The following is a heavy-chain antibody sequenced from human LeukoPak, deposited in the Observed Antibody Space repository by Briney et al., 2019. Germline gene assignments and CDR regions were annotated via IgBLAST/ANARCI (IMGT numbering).Heavy chain of an antibody. D-gene: IGHD4-17*01. CDR1: GFTFDDYG. Sequence: GGSLRLSCAASGFTFDDYGMSWVRQAPGKGLEWVSGINWNGGSTGYADSVKGRFTISRDNAKNSLYLQMNSLRAEDTAVYYCAKEIWPTVTTPGRTYFDYWGQGTLVTVSS. CDR2: INWNGGST. J-gene: IGHJ4*02. CDR3: AKEIWPTVTTPGRTYFDY. V-gene: IGHV3-20*04.